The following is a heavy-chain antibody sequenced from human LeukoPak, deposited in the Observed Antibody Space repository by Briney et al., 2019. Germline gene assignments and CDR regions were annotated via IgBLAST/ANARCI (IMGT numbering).Heavy chain of an antibody. V-gene: IGHV1-2*02. CDR3: ARERAGCSSTSCHKGVVRFDP. CDR2: INPNSGGT. J-gene: IGHJ5*02. CDR1: GYTFTGYY. Sequence: GASVKVSCKASGYTFTGYYMHWVRQAPGQGLEWMGWINPNSGGTNYAQKFQGRVTMTRDTSISTAYMELSRLRSDDTAVYYCARERAGCSSTSCHKGVVRFDPWGQGTLVTVSS. D-gene: IGHD2-2*01.